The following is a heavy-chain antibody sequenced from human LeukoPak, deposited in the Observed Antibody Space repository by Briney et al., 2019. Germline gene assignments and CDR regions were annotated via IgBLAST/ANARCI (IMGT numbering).Heavy chain of an antibody. Sequence: SETLSLTCAVYGGSFSGYYWSWIRQPPGKGLKWIGEINHSGSTNYNPSLKSRVTISVDTSKNQFSLKLSSVTAADTAVYYCARGQGGYCSSTSCNWFDPWGQGTLVTVSS. D-gene: IGHD2-2*01. CDR1: GGSFSGYY. CDR3: ARGQGGYCSSTSCNWFDP. V-gene: IGHV4-34*01. CDR2: INHSGST. J-gene: IGHJ5*02.